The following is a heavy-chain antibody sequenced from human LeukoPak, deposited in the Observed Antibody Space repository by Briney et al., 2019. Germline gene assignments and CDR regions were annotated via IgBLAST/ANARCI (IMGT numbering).Heavy chain of an antibody. Sequence: AVKVSCKASGGTLSIYAISWVRQAPGQGVEWMGKIIPILGITNYAQKFQGRVTITADKSTSTAYMELSSLRSEDTAVYYCARDHGSQDSGAWYVFDYWGRGTLVTVSS. CDR3: ARDHGSQDSGAWYVFDY. D-gene: IGHD6-19*01. CDR1: GGTLSIYA. CDR2: IIPILGIT. J-gene: IGHJ4*02. V-gene: IGHV1-69*04.